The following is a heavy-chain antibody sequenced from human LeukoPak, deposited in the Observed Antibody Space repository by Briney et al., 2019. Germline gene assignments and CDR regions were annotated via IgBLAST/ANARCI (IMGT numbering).Heavy chain of an antibody. V-gene: IGHV3-30*18. CDR2: ILYDGSNK. CDR3: AKDLIPSVHQHGMDV. Sequence: AGGSLRLSCAASGFTFSSYGMHWVRQAPGKGLEWVAVILYDGSNKYYADSVKGRFTISRDNSKNTLYLQMNSLRAEDTAVYYCAKDLIPSVHQHGMDVWGKGTTVTVSS. CDR1: GFTFSSYG. D-gene: IGHD2-8*01. J-gene: IGHJ6*04.